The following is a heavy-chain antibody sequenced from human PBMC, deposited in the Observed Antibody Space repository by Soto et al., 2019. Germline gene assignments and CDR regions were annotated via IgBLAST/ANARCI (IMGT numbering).Heavy chain of an antibody. V-gene: IGHV3-23*01. D-gene: IGHD6-13*01. CDR2: VGSSSGNT. Sequence: EMQLLESGGGLVQPGGSLRLSCAASGYTFSSYGMSWVRQAPGKVLAWVSGVGSSSGNTYYADSAQRRFTISRDESKNMVKMQTNSPRAADTAVYDCGRGGAAAGTDWFDAWGQGTLVTVSS. CDR3: GRGGAAAGTDWFDA. J-gene: IGHJ5*02. CDR1: GYTFSSYG.